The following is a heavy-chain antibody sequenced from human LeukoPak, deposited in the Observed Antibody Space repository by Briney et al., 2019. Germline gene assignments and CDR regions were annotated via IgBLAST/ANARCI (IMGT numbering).Heavy chain of an antibody. V-gene: IGHV3-33*01. CDR3: ARDFRTSVNYYYYGMDV. Sequence: PGRSLRLSCAASGFTFSSYGMHWVRQAPGKGLEWVAVIWYDGSNKYYADSVKGRFTISRDNSKNTLYLQMNSLRAEDTAVYYCARDFRTSVNYYYYGMDVWGQGTTVTVSS. J-gene: IGHJ6*02. D-gene: IGHD2-2*01. CDR2: IWYDGSNK. CDR1: GFTFSSYG.